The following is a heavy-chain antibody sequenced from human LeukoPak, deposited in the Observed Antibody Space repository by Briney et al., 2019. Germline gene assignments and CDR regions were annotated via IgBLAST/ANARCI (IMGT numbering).Heavy chain of an antibody. J-gene: IGHJ6*02. CDR1: GFTFSSYA. CDR3: ARGYGNYDFWSGNYYGMDV. CDR2: ISYDGSNK. D-gene: IGHD3-3*01. V-gene: IGHV3-30-3*01. Sequence: GRSLRLSCAASGFTFSSYAMHWVRQAPGKGLEWVAVISYDGSNKYYADSVKGRFTISRDNSKNTLYRQMNSLRAEDTAVYYCARGYGNYDFWSGNYYGMDVWGQGTTVTVSS.